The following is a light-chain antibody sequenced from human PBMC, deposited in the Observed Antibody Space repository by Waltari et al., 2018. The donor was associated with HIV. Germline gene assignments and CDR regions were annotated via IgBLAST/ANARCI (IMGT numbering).Light chain of an antibody. V-gene: IGKV1-39*01. Sequence: DIQMTQSPSSLSASVGDRVTITRRASLGISSYLNWYQQKPGKAPKLLIYAASSLQSGVPSRFSGSGSGTDFTLTISSLQPEDFATYYCQQSYSTPYTVGQGTKLEIK. CDR3: QQSYSTPYT. J-gene: IGKJ2*01. CDR2: AAS. CDR1: LGISSY.